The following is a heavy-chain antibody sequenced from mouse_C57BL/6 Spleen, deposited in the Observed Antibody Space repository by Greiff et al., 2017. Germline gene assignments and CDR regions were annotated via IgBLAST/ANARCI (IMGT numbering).Heavy chain of an antibody. V-gene: IGHV5-4*01. J-gene: IGHJ3*01. CDR3: ARGEPFAY. Sequence: EVQLVESGGGLVKPGGSLKLSCAASGFTFSSYAMSWVRQTPEKRLEWVATISDGGSYTYYPDYVKGRFTISNDNAKNNLYLQMSHLKSADTAMYYCARGEPFAYWGQGTLVTVSA. CDR1: GFTFSSYA. CDR2: ISDGGSYT.